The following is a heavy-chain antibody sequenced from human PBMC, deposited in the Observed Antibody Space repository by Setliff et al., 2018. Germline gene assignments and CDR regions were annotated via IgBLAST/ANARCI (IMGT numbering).Heavy chain of an antibody. CDR2: ISDTSAFI. Sequence: LRLSCAASGLTLTPYTMTWVRQAPGKGPEWVSSISDTSAFIYHADSVRGRFTISRDKSENTLYLQMNSLRAEDTAVYYCAKDGQQEAPYAFDMWGQGTMVTVSS. D-gene: IGHD6-13*01. V-gene: IGHV3-21*01. J-gene: IGHJ3*02. CDR1: GLTLTPYT. CDR3: AKDGQQEAPYAFDM.